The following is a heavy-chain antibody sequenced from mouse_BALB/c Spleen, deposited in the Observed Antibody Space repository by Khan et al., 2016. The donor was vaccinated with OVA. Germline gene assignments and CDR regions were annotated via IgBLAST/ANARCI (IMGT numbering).Heavy chain of an antibody. CDR2: ISYSGST. J-gene: IGHJ4*01. V-gene: IGHV3-2*02. CDR3: ARDGSRCNYAMDY. Sequence: EVELVESGPGLVKPSQSLSLTCTVTGYSITSDYAWNWIRQFPGNKLEWMGYISYSGSTSYNPSLKSRISITRDTSKNQFFLQLNSVTTEDTATYYCARDGSRCNYAMDYWGQGTAVTVSS. D-gene: IGHD2-3*01. CDR1: GYSITSDYA.